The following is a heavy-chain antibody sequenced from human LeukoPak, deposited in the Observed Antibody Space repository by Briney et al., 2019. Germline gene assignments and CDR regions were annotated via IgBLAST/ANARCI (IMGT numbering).Heavy chain of an antibody. CDR1: GFTFSNAW. D-gene: IGHD6-13*01. Sequence: GGSLRLSCAASGFTFSNAWMRWVRQAPGKGLEWVGRIKSKTDGGTTDYAAPVRVSFTISRDDSKNTLYLQMNSLKTEDTAVYYCTTDLAPAPLYSRSWRGDYWGQGTLVTVSS. CDR2: IKSKTDGGTT. V-gene: IGHV3-15*01. J-gene: IGHJ4*02. CDR3: TTDLAPAPLYSRSWRGDY.